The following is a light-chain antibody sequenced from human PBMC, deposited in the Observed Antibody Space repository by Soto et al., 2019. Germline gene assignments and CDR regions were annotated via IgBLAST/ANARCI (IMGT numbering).Light chain of an antibody. Sequence: DIQMTQSPSTLSASVGDRVTITRRASQYISSWLAWYQQKPGKAPKLLIYKASSLESGVPSRFSGSGSGTEFTLTISSLQPDDFATYYCQQYNSQRTFGQGTKVEIK. CDR2: KAS. CDR3: QQYNSQRT. J-gene: IGKJ1*01. CDR1: QYISSW. V-gene: IGKV1-5*03.